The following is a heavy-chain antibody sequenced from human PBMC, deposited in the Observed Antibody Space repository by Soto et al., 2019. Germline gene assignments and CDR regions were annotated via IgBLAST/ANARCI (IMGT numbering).Heavy chain of an antibody. D-gene: IGHD3-16*01. Sequence: SETLSLTCAVSGGSISSYYWSWIRQPPGKGLEWIGYIYYSGSTNYNPSLKSRVTISVDTSKNQFSLKLSSVTAADTAVYYCVRRYASSFDYWGQGTLDT. V-gene: IGHV4-59*01. CDR1: GGSISSYY. CDR3: VRRYASSFDY. J-gene: IGHJ4*02. CDR2: IYYSGST.